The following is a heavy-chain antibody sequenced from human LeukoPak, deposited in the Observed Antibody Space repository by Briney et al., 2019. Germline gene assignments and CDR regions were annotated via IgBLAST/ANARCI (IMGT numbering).Heavy chain of an antibody. CDR1: GGSISSYY. D-gene: IGHD1-26*01. V-gene: IGHV4-59*08. CDR3: ARPKVGATYAFDI. Sequence: SETLSLTCTVSGGSISSYYWSWIRQPPGKGLEWIGYIYYSGSTNYNPSLKSRGTISVDTSKNQFSLKLSSVTAADTAVYYCARPKVGATYAFDIWGQGTMVTVSS. J-gene: IGHJ3*02. CDR2: IYYSGST.